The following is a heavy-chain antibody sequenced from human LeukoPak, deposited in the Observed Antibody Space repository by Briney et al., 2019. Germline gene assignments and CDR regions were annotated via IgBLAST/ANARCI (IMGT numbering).Heavy chain of an antibody. CDR1: GGTFISYA. D-gene: IGHD3-22*01. J-gene: IGHJ3*02. V-gene: IGHV1-69*01. CDR3: ARVGYSGYDYRSHYYDSSGYGAFDI. Sequence: SVTVSCTASGGTFISYAISWVGQAAGQGREWMGGIIPIFGTANYAQKFQGRVTITADESTSTAYMELSSLRSEDTAVYYCARVGYSGYDYRSHYYDSSGYGAFDIWGQGTMVTVSS. CDR2: IIPIFGTA.